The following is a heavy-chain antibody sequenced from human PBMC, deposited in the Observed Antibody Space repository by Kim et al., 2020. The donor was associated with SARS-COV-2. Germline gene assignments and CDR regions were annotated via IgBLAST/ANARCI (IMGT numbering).Heavy chain of an antibody. V-gene: IGHV1-3*01. J-gene: IGHJ4*02. D-gene: IGHD5-12*01. CDR3: AGEGWLQCLGY. Sequence: TKYSQKIQGRVTITRDTSASTAYMELSSLRSEDTAVYYCAGEGWLQCLGYWGQGTLVTVSS. CDR2: T.